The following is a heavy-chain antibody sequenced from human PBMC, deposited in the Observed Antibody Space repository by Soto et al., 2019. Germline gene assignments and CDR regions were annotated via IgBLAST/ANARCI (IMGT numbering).Heavy chain of an antibody. V-gene: IGHV4-34*01. CDR3: ARLAGARDTILRSVYYYYYYYMDV. CDR2: INHSGST. J-gene: IGHJ6*03. CDR1: GGSFSGYY. D-gene: IGHD3-9*01. Sequence: SETLSLTCAVYGGSFSGYYWSWIRQPPGKGLEWIGEINHSGSTNYNPSLKSRVTISVDTSKNQFSLKLSSVTAADTAVYYCARLAGARDTILRSVYYYYYYYMDVWGKGTTVTGSS.